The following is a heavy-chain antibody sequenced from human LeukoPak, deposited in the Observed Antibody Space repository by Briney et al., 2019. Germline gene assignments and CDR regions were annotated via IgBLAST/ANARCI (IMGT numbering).Heavy chain of an antibody. J-gene: IGHJ4*02. CDR3: ARARLGDSSFDS. D-gene: IGHD2-21*02. CDR1: GASFSSYY. V-gene: IGHV4-59*01. Sequence: PSESLCLTCTASGASFSSYYRTWVRQPPGKGLEWIGFICYSGNTDNNPSLKSRVTVSVDTSKNQFSLKQSSVTAADTTVYYCARARLGDSSFDSWGQGTLVTVSS. CDR2: ICYSGNT.